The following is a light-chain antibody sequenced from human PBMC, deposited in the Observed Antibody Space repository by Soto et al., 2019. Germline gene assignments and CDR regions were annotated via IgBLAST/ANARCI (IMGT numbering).Light chain of an antibody. J-gene: IGLJ1*01. CDR2: DDS. CDR1: NLGTKS. V-gene: IGLV3-21*02. Sequence: SYELTQPPSVSVAPGQTARISCGGSNLGTKSVHWYQQKPGQAPLLVVYDDSDRPSGIPERFSGSNSGNTATLTIRRVEAGDEADYYCQVWDSSSDHYVFGSGTKVTV. CDR3: QVWDSSSDHYV.